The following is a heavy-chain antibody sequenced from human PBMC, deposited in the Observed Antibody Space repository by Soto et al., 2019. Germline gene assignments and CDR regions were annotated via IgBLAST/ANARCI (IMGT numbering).Heavy chain of an antibody. Sequence: PGGSLRLSCAASGFIFTSAWMNWVRQAPGKGLEWIGHIKNKGEGETTDYAAPVKGSFFVSRDDSKNMVYLQMNSVRIEDTAVYFCAADVPGAGSGELDYWGQGTLVTVSS. CDR2: IKNKGEGETT. D-gene: IGHD1-26*01. V-gene: IGHV3-15*05. CDR1: GFIFTSAW. CDR3: AADVPGAGSGELDY. J-gene: IGHJ4*02.